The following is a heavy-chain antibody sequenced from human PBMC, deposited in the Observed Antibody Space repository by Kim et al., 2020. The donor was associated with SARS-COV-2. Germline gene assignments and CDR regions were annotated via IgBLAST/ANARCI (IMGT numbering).Heavy chain of an antibody. D-gene: IGHD6-6*01. V-gene: IGHV3-30*18. Sequence: GGSLRLSCAASGFTFSNFAMHWVRQTPGKGLEWLAVISYDEKKKHYPESVKGRFTVSRDNAKNTLYLQMNNLRPEDTAVYYCAKDRTSVRRYYYFDIDVWGQGTTVTVSS. J-gene: IGHJ6*02. CDR1: GFTFSNFA. CDR2: ISYDEKKK. CDR3: AKDRTSVRRYYYFDIDV.